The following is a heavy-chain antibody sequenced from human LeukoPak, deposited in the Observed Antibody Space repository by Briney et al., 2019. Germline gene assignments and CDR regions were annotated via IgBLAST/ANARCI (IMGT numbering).Heavy chain of an antibody. J-gene: IGHJ4*02. CDR3: TRELLSLQQGLDY. D-gene: IGHD2/OR15-2a*01. Sequence: GGSLRLSCAASGFIFSSHAMNWVRQAPGKGLEWVSSVSSSGTKIFYADSVRGRFTVSRDNAGNSLSLQMDSLRVEDTAVYYCTRELLSLQQGLDYWGQGTLVTVSS. V-gene: IGHV3-21*01. CDR1: GFIFSSHA. CDR2: VSSSGTKI.